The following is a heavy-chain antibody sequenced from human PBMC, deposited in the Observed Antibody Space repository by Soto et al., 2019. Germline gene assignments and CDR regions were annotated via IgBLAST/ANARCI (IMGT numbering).Heavy chain of an antibody. CDR3: ARALREGLPIYYFDS. CDR2: IFWNDER. Sequence: QVTLKESGPVLVKPTETLTLTCTVSGFSLSKARMGVSWIRQPPGKALEWLAHIFWNDERSYNTSLKSRLTTSRDTSKSQVVLTMTNVDPVDTGTYFCARALREGLPIYYFDSWGQGTRVTVSS. V-gene: IGHV2-26*01. J-gene: IGHJ4*02. D-gene: IGHD1-26*01. CDR1: GFSLSKARMG.